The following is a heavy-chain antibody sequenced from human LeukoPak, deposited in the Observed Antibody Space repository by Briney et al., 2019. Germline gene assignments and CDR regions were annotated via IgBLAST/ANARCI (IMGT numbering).Heavy chain of an antibody. J-gene: IGHJ4*02. CDR3: ARSYYYVYRQIDY. CDR2: IYYSGST. Sequence: SETLSLTCTVSGDSISTSSYYWGWIRQPPGKGLEWLGSIYYSGSTYYNPSLKSRVTISVDTSKNQFSLNLYSVTAADTAVFYCARSYYYVYRQIDYWGQGTLVTVSS. D-gene: IGHD3-10*02. CDR1: GDSISTSSYY. V-gene: IGHV4-39*01.